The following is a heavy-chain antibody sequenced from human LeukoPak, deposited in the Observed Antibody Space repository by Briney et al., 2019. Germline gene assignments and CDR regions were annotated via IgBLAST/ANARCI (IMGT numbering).Heavy chain of an antibody. CDR1: GGSISSGTYY. Sequence: PSQTLSLTCTVSGGSISSGTYYWSWIRQPAGKGLEWIGRIYTSGSTNYNPSLKSRVTISVDRSKNQFSLKVTSVTAADTAVYYCARHYSYYGSGTYFDSWGQGTLVTVSS. CDR3: ARHYSYYGSGTYFDS. CDR2: IYTSGST. V-gene: IGHV4-61*02. J-gene: IGHJ4*02. D-gene: IGHD3-10*01.